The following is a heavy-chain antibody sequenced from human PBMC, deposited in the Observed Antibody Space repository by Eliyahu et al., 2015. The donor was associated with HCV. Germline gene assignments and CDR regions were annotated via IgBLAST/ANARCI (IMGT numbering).Heavy chain of an antibody. V-gene: IGHV4-59*01. Sequence: QVQLQESGPGLVKPSETLSXTCXVSGGXITTXYWSWIRQPPGRGLQWIGYIHYSGSTNYNPXLKSXVTMSLDTSKNQFSLNLTSVTAADTAMYYCASGGGGIAVTGTGGWFDPWGQGTLVTVSS. J-gene: IGHJ5*02. D-gene: IGHD6-19*01. CDR1: GGXITTXY. CDR2: IHYSGST. CDR3: ASGGGGIAVTGTGGWFDP.